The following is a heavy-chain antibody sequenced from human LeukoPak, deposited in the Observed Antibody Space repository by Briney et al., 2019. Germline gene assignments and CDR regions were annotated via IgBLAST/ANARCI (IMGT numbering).Heavy chain of an antibody. Sequence: GGSLRLSCAASGFTFSLYAMNWVRQAPGKGLEWVSYINDESSDIHYAGSVRGRFTISRDDARQTLYLQLSSPRVEDTAVYYCARDTFQPGLIDSWGQGTLVTVSS. J-gene: IGHJ4*02. CDR3: ARDTFQPGLIDS. V-gene: IGHV3-21*05. CDR2: INDESSDI. CDR1: GFTFSLYA. D-gene: IGHD2-2*01.